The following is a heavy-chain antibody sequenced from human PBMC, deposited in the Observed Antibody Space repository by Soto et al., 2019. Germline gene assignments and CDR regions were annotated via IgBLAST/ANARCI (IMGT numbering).Heavy chain of an antibody. CDR3: ARDLGKEEDAFDI. Sequence: GGSLRLCCAASGFTFSSYAMHWVRQAPGKGLEYVSAISSNGGSTYYANSVKGRFTISRDNSKNTLYLQMGSLRAEDMAVYYCARDLGKEEDAFDIWGQGTMVTVSS. CDR1: GFTFSSYA. CDR2: ISSNGGST. J-gene: IGHJ3*02. V-gene: IGHV3-64*01.